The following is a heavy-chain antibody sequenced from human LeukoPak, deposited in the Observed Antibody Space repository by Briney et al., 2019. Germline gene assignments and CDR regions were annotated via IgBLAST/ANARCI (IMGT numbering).Heavy chain of an antibody. J-gene: IGHJ4*02. D-gene: IGHD6-19*01. CDR1: GFPFSTHS. CDR2: IKPDGSAA. Sequence: GGSLRLSCAASGFPFSTHSLNWVRQAPGKGLEWLASIKPDGSAAIYVDSMKGRFTISRDNAKNSLYLQMNSLTVEDTAVYYCATHSDWRFDFWGQGTLVTVSS. V-gene: IGHV3-7*01. CDR3: ATHSDWRFDF.